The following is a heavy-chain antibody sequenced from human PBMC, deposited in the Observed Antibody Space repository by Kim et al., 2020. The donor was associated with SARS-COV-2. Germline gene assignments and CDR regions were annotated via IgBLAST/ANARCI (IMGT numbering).Heavy chain of an antibody. J-gene: IGHJ4*02. Sequence: DSVKGRFTISRDNSKNTLYLQMNSLRAEDTAVYYCAAYYYGSGSYPIFDYWGQGTLVTVSS. D-gene: IGHD3-10*01. CDR3: AAYYYGSGSYPIFDY. V-gene: IGHV3-30*07.